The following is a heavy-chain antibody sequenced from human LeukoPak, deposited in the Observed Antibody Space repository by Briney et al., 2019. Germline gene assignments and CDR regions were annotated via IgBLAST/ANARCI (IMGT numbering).Heavy chain of an antibody. D-gene: IGHD6-13*01. CDR3: ARAVAAADSY. J-gene: IGHJ4*02. CDR2: INQDGSKK. V-gene: IGHV3-7*04. CDR1: GLIFSNYW. Sequence: PGGSLRLSCAASGLIFSNYWMTWVRQAPGKGLEWVANINQDGSKKYYVDSVKGRFTISRDNVKNSVYLQMNSLRAEDTAVYSCARAVAAADSYWGRGTLVTVSS.